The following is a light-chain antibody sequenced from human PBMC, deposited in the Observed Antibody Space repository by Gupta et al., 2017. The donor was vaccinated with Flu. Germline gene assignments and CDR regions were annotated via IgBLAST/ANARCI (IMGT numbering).Light chain of an antibody. CDR2: STS. CDR3: QHYGSSPPFS. CDR1: QSLSTSY. J-gene: IGKJ2*03. Sequence: EIVLSQSPGTLSLSPGERATLSCWASQSLSTSYLAWYQHKPGQAPRLLIHSTSTRATGTPDRFSGSGSGTDFTLTISRLEPEDFAVYYCQHYGSSPPFSFGQGTKLEIK. V-gene: IGKV3-20*01.